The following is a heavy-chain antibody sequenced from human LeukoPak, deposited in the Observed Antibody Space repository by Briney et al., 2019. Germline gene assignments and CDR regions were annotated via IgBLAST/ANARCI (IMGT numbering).Heavy chain of an antibody. J-gene: IGHJ3*02. D-gene: IGHD3-22*01. Sequence: ASVKVSCKASGGTFSSYAISWVRQAPGQGLEWMGGFDPEDGETIYAQKFQGRVTMTEDTSTDTAYMELSSLRSEDTAVYYCATVGYYDSSGYRPNAFDIWGQGTMVTVSS. CDR2: FDPEDGET. CDR3: ATVGYYDSSGYRPNAFDI. V-gene: IGHV1-24*01. CDR1: GGTFSSYA.